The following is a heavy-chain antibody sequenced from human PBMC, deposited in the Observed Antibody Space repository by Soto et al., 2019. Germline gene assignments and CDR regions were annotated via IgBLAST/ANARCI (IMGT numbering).Heavy chain of an antibody. CDR2: IFSNDDK. Sequence: KESGPVLVKPTETLTLPCPVSGLSLSNGRLGVSWIRQPPGKALEWLAHIFSNDDKSYSTSLKSRLTISKDTSRSQVVLTMTNMDPVDSSTYYCALIKDFSRTDCYLASFDPWCQGTLVTVSS. CDR3: ALIKDFSRTDCYLASFDP. J-gene: IGHJ5*01. CDR1: GLSLSNGRLG. D-gene: IGHD2-2*01. V-gene: IGHV2-26*01.